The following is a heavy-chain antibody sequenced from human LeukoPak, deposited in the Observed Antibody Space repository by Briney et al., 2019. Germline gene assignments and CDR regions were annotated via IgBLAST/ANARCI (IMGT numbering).Heavy chain of an antibody. CDR1: GGSFSGYY. CDR3: ARGHRPTIVVVPAANGYYYYGMDV. D-gene: IGHD2-2*01. J-gene: IGHJ6*02. V-gene: IGHV4-34*01. CDR2: INHSGST. Sequence: SETLSLTCAVYGGSFSGYYWSWIRQPPGKGLEWIGEINHSGSTNYNPSLKSRVTISVDTSKNQFSLKLSSVTAADTAVYYCARGHRPTIVVVPAANGYYYYGMDVWGQGTRSPSP.